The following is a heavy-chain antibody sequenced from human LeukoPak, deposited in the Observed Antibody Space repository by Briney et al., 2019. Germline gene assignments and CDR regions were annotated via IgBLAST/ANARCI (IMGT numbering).Heavy chain of an antibody. V-gene: IGHV1-18*01. CDR1: GGTFSSYA. Sequence: GASVKVSCKASGGTFSSYAISWVRQAPGQGLEWMGWISAYNGNTNYAQKLQGRVTMTTDTSTSTAYMELRSLRSDDTAVYYCARGPPGITMIVVDFDYWGQGTLVTVSS. J-gene: IGHJ4*02. D-gene: IGHD3-22*01. CDR3: ARGPPGITMIVVDFDY. CDR2: ISAYNGNT.